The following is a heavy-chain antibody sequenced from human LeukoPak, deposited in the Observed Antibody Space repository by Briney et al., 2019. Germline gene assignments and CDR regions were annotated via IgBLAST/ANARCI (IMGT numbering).Heavy chain of an antibody. D-gene: IGHD3-16*02. Sequence: GGSLRLSCAASGFTFSNYWMHWVRQAPGKGLVWVSRINSDGINTSYADSVKRRFTISRDNSKNTLYLQVNSLRAEDTAVYYCAKDLITFGGVIAIIDYWGQGTLVTVSS. J-gene: IGHJ4*02. CDR2: INSDGINT. CDR1: GFTFSNYW. CDR3: AKDLITFGGVIAIIDY. V-gene: IGHV3-74*01.